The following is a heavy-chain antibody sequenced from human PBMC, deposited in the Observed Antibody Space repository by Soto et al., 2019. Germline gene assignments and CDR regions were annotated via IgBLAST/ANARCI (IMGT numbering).Heavy chain of an antibody. Sequence: EVQVVESGGGVVEPGGSLRLSCAASGFTLSAYDMHWVRQAEGKGLEWVSALGAADDPYYLVSVKGRFTISRENAKNSLYLQMNNLRAGDTAVYYCARAYSGRLPRRADYYYAMDVWVQGTTVTVSS. CDR2: LGAADDP. CDR1: GFTLSAYD. V-gene: IGHV3-13*05. CDR3: ARAYSGRLPRRADYYYAMDV. D-gene: IGHD2-15*01. J-gene: IGHJ6*02.